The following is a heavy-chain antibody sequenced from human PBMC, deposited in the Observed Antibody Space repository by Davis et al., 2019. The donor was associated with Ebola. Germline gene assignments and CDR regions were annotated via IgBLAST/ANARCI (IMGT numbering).Heavy chain of an antibody. V-gene: IGHV3-48*03. D-gene: IGHD3-9*01. J-gene: IGHJ4*02. CDR1: GFTFSSYA. CDR3: ARDAFSLSRYDTEDH. CDR2: ISGSATST. Sequence: GESLKISCAASGFTFSSYAMHWVRQAPGKGLEWVSYISGSATSTFYADSVKGRFTISRDNARDSLYLQMDSLRVEDTAIYYCARDAFSLSRYDTEDHWGQGTLVTVSS.